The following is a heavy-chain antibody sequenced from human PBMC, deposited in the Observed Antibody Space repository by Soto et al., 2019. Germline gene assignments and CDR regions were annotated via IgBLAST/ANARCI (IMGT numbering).Heavy chain of an antibody. J-gene: IGHJ6*02. CDR2: IYYSGST. CDR3: AREDDGGDRDYYGLDV. CDR1: GGSISSGGYY. Sequence: SETLSLTCTVSGGSISSGGYYWSWIRQHPGKGLEWIGYIYYSGSTYYNPSLKSRVTISVDTSKNQFSLKLSSVTAADTAVYFCAREDDGGDRDYYGLDVRGQGTTVTVSS. D-gene: IGHD2-21*02. V-gene: IGHV4-31*03.